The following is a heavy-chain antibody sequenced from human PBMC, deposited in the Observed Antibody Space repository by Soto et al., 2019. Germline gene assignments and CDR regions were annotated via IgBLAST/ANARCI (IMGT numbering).Heavy chain of an antibody. J-gene: IGHJ4*02. CDR3: ASSLRKIDYFDY. CDR1: GFTFSSYG. V-gene: IGHV3-33*01. Sequence: QVQLVESGGGVVQPGRSLRLSCAASGFTFSSYGMHWVRQAPGKGLEWVAVIWYDGSNKYYADSVKGRFTISRDNSKNTLYLQMNSLRAEDTAVYYCASSLRKIDYFDYWGQGTLVTVSS. CDR2: IWYDGSNK.